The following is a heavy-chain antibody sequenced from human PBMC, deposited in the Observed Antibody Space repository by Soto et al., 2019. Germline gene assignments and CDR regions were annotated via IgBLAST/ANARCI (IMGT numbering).Heavy chain of an antibody. J-gene: IGHJ6*02. CDR2: ISSSSSYT. Sequence: EVQLVESGGGLVKPGGSLRLSCAASGFTLSIYSMNWVRQAPGKGLEWVSSISSSSSYTYYADSVKGRFTISRDNAKNSLYLQMNSLRAEDTALYYCARPEGFDSSAAGRGGMGVLGQGTTVTVSS. V-gene: IGHV3-21*02. CDR1: GFTLSIYS. CDR3: ARPEGFDSSAAGRGGMGV. D-gene: IGHD6-13*01.